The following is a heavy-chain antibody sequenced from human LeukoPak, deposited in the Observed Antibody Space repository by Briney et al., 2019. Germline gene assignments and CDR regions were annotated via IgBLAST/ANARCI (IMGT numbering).Heavy chain of an antibody. CDR2: ISGSGGST. V-gene: IGHV3-23*01. D-gene: IGHD3-10*01. CDR1: GFTFSSYA. Sequence: GGSLRLSGAASGFTFSSYAMSWVRQAPGKGLEWVSAISGSGGSTYYADSVKGRFTISRDNSKNTLYLQMNSLRAEDTAVYYCAKASNYGSGSYYPRGVDYWGQGTLVTVSS. J-gene: IGHJ4*02. CDR3: AKASNYGSGSYYPRGVDY.